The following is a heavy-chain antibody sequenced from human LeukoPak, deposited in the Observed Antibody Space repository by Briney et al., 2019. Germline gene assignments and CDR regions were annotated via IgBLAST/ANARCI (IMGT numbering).Heavy chain of an antibody. CDR1: GFIFSDYY. CDR3: ARDLLGWELHYFDY. CDR2: ISSSGSTM. Sequence: GGSLRLSCAASGFIFSDYYMSWIRQAPGKGLEWVSYISSSGSTMYYTDSVKGRFTISRDNAKDSLYLQMNSLRAEDTAVYYCARDLLGWELHYFDYWGQGTLVTVSS. D-gene: IGHD1-26*01. J-gene: IGHJ4*02. V-gene: IGHV3-11*04.